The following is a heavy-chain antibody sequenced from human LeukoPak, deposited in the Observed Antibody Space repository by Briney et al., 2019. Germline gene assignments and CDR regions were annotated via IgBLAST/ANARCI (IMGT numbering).Heavy chain of an antibody. CDR2: ITDSGNTI. D-gene: IGHD3-9*01. J-gene: IGHJ6*02. CDR3: ARSIGLTGGGVDV. V-gene: IGHV3-11*01. Sequence: GGSLRLSCAAFGFTFSDYNVNWVRQAPGKGLEWVSYITDSGNTIHYADSVKGRFTISRDNAKNSLYLQMNSLRAEDTAVYYCARSIGLTGGGVDVWGQGTTVTVSS. CDR1: GFTFSDYN.